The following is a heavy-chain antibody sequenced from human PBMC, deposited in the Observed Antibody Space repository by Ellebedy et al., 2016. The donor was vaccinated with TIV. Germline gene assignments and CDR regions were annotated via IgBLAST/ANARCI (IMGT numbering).Heavy chain of an antibody. J-gene: IGHJ4*02. D-gene: IGHD1-26*01. Sequence: PGGSLRLSCAVSGFTSNSYAMNWVRQAPGKGLEWVSSISSTGYYIYYADSVKGRFTISRDDARNSLFLQMDSLRAEDTAVYYCARSGEHDSWGQGTLVTVSS. CDR2: ISSTGYYI. V-gene: IGHV3-21*01. CDR3: ARSGEHDS. CDR1: GFTSNSYA.